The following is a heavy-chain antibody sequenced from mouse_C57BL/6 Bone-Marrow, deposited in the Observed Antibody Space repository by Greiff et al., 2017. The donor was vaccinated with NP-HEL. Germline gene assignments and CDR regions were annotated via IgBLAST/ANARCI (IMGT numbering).Heavy chain of an antibody. CDR2: IWSGGST. Sequence: VQRVESGPGLVQPSQSLSITCTVSGFSLTSYGVHWVRQSPGKGLEWLGVIWSGGSTDYNAAFMSRLSINKDNSKSQVFIKMNSLQADDTAIYYCAKNGGYYAMDYWGQGTSVTVSA. J-gene: IGHJ4*01. CDR1: GFSLTSYG. D-gene: IGHD1-1*02. CDR3: AKNGGYYAMDY. V-gene: IGHV2-5*01.